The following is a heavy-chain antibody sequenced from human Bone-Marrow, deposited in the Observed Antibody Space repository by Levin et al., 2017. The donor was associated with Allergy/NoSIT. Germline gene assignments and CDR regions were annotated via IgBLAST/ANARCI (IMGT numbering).Heavy chain of an antibody. CDR3: ARDPLVGADYFDY. V-gene: IGHV1-18*01. Sequence: RAGGSLRLSCKASGYTFTSYGISWVRQAPGQGLEWMGWISAYNGNTNYAQKLQGRVTMTTDTSTSTAYMELRSLRSDDTAVYYCARDPLVGADYFDYWGQGTLVTVSS. D-gene: IGHD1-26*01. J-gene: IGHJ4*02. CDR1: GYTFTSYG. CDR2: ISAYNGNT.